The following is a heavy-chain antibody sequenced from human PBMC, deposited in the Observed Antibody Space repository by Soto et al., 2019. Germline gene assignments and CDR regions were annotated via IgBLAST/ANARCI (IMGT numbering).Heavy chain of an antibody. V-gene: IGHV4-4*02. J-gene: IGHJ4*02. D-gene: IGHD6-19*01. CDR2: IYHSASI. CDR3: ATRVAATFDY. CDR1: SGSISSSNW. Sequence: QVQLQESGPGLVKPSGTLSLTCAVSSGSISSSNWWPWVRQPPGKGLEWIGEIYHSASINYNPSLKSRVTMSVDKSKNQFSLKLSPVTAADTAVYYCATRVAATFDYWGQGTLVTVSS.